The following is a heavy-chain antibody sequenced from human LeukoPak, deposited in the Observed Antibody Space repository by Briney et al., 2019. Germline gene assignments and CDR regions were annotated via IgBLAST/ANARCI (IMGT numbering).Heavy chain of an antibody. V-gene: IGHV4-38-2*02. Sequence: SETLSLTCTVSGYSISSGYYWGWIRQPPGKGLEWIGSIYHSGSTYYNPSLKSRVTISVDTSKNQFSLKLSSVTAADTAVYYCARGRAVVATRLDYWGQGTLVTVSS. CDR3: ARGRAVVATRLDY. CDR2: IYHSGST. D-gene: IGHD5-12*01. J-gene: IGHJ4*02. CDR1: GYSISSGYY.